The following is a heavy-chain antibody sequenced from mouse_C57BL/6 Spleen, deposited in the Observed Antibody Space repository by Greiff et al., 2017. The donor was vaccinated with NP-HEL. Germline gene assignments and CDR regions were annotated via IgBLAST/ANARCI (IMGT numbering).Heavy chain of an antibody. V-gene: IGHV1-64*01. CDR1: GYTFTSYW. Sequence: QVQLQQPGAELVKPGASVKLSCKASGYTFTSYWMHWVKQRPGQGLEWIGMIHPNSGSTNYNEKFTSKATLNVDKSSSTDYMQLSSLTSEDSAVYYCARYGTTVVVFDYWGQGTTLTVSS. J-gene: IGHJ2*01. D-gene: IGHD1-1*01. CDR2: IHPNSGST. CDR3: ARYGTTVVVFDY.